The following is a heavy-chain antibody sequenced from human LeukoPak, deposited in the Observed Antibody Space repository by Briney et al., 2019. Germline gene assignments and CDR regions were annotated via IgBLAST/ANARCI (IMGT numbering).Heavy chain of an antibody. CDR1: GFTFSDYS. D-gene: IGHD3-22*01. V-gene: IGHV3-21*01. CDR2: VNTVSSYI. Sequence: GGSLRLTCAASGFTFSDYSMNWVRQAPGKGLEWVASVNTVSSYIYYADSMRGRFTISRDNAKNSLFLQKNSLRAEDTAVYYCARLRRNSDRSDFSYYYVHWGENPRHR. J-gene: IGHJ4*02. CDR3: ARLRRNSDRSDFSYYYVH.